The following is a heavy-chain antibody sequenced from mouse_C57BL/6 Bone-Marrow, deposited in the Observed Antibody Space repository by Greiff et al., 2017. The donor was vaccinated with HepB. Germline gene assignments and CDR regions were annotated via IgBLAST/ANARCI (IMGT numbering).Heavy chain of an antibody. J-gene: IGHJ4*01. Sequence: QVQLQQPGAELVKPGASVKMSCKASGYTFTSYWITWVKQRPGQGLEWIGDIYPGSGSTNYNEKFKSKATLTVDTSSSTAYMQLSSLTSEDSAVYYCARREHWIVEAMDYWGQGTSVTVSS. CDR2: IYPGSGST. V-gene: IGHV1-55*01. CDR3: ARREHWIVEAMDY. D-gene: IGHD1-1*01. CDR1: GYTFTSYW.